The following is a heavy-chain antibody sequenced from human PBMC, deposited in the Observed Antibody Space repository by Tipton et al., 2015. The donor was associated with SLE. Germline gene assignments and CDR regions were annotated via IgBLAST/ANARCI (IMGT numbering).Heavy chain of an antibody. Sequence: SLRLSCAASGFTFSDYYMSWIRQAPGKGLEWVSYISSSRSYTSYADSVKGRLTISRDNSENTVYLQMNGLTAEDTAVYYCAKDAPEETDSWGQGALVTVSS. CDR2: ISSSRSYT. V-gene: IGHV3-11*06. CDR1: GFTFSDYY. J-gene: IGHJ4*02. CDR3: AKDAPEETDS.